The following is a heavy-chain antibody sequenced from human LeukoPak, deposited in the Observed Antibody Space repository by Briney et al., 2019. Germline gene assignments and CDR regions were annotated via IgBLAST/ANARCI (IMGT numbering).Heavy chain of an antibody. CDR3: ARRRGIAVVAPDY. J-gene: IGHJ4*02. CDR1: GFPFSSYS. D-gene: IGHD6-19*01. CDR2: ISSSSSTI. V-gene: IGHV3-48*01. Sequence: GGSLRLSCAASGFPFSSYSMNWVRQAPGKGLEWVSYISSSSSTIYYADSVKGRFTISRDNAKNSLYLQMNSLTAEDTAVYYCARRRGIAVVAPDYWGQGTLVTVSS.